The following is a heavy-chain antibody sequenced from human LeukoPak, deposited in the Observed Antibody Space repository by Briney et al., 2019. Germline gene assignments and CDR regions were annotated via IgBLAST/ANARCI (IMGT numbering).Heavy chain of an antibody. CDR2: IYASGNT. CDR1: GGSISSYY. J-gene: IGHJ6*02. V-gene: IGHV4-4*07. Sequence: SETLSLTCTVSGGSISSYYWSWVRQPAGKGLEWIGRIYASGNTNYNPSLKGRVTISVDTSKNQFSLKLSSVTAADTAVYYCARIVDYYYGMDVWGQGTTVTVSS. CDR3: ARIVDYYYGMDV. D-gene: IGHD3-22*01.